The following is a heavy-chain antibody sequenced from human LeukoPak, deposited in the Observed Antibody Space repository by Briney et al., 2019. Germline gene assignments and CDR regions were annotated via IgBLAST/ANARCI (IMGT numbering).Heavy chain of an antibody. CDR2: IYSGGST. J-gene: IGHJ4*02. Sequence: GSLRLSCAASGFTFSSYAMSWVRQAPGKGLEWVSVIYSGGSTYYADSVKGRFTISRDNSKNTLYLQMNSLRAEDTAVYYCAKGSVPTYYYDSSGYYIFDYWGQGTLVTVSS. V-gene: IGHV3-23*03. CDR1: GFTFSSYA. D-gene: IGHD3-22*01. CDR3: AKGSVPTYYYDSSGYYIFDY.